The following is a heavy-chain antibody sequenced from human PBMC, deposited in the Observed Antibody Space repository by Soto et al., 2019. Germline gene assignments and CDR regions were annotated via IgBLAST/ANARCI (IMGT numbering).Heavy chain of an antibody. CDR3: ARDYFDSSDYTTNWFDP. CDR2: IYHTGNA. D-gene: IGHD3-22*01. CDR1: GDSISNSGFY. Sequence: SETLSLTCPVSGDSISNSGFYWAWIRQPPGEGLEWIGSIYHTGNAYYNPSLKSRVTISVDTSKNQFSLKVTSVTAADTALYYCARDYFDSSDYTTNWFDPWGQGTLVTVSS. V-gene: IGHV4-39*01. J-gene: IGHJ5*02.